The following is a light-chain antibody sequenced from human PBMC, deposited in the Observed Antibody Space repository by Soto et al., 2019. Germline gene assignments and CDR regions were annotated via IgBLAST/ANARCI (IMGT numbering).Light chain of an antibody. V-gene: IGLV2-14*01. Sequence: QSALTQPASVSGSPGQSITISCTGTSSDVGGYNSVSWYQQHPGKAPKLIIYEVSNRPSGVSHRFSGSKSGNTASLTISGLQAEDEADYYCSSYTSSSTLFGGGTKLTVL. CDR1: SSDVGGYNS. J-gene: IGLJ2*01. CDR3: SSYTSSSTL. CDR2: EVS.